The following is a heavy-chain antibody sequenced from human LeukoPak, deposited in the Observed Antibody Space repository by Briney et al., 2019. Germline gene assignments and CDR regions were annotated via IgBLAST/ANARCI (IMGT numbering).Heavy chain of an antibody. CDR3: AKFRGPAGDFDY. D-gene: IGHD6-25*01. V-gene: IGHV3-53*05. CDR2: IYSGGST. Sequence: GGSLRLSCAASGFTVSSNYMSWVRQAPGKGLEWVSVIYSGGSTSYADSVKGRFTISRDNSKNTLYLQMNSLRAEDTAVYYCAKFRGPAGDFDYWGQGTLVTVSS. J-gene: IGHJ4*02. CDR1: GFTVSSNY.